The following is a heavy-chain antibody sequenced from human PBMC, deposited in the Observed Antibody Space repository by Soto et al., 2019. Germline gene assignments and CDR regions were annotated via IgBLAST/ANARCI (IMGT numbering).Heavy chain of an antibody. CDR1: GFTVSSNY. CDR2: IYSGGST. Sequence: EVPMLESGGGVIQPGGSLRLSCAASGFTVSSNYMSWVRQAPGKGLEWVSVIYSGGSTYYAYSVKGRFTISRDNSKNTLYLQMNSLRGEDTAVYYFAREMYSRCWNDYWGQGTLVTVSS. V-gene: IGHV3-53*01. D-gene: IGHD6-13*01. CDR3: AREMYSRCWNDY. J-gene: IGHJ4*02.